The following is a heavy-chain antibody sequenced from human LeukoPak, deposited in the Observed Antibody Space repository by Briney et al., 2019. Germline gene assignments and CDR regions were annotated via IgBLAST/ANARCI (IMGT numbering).Heavy chain of an antibody. D-gene: IGHD2-21*01. V-gene: IGHV1-2*02. Sequence: ASVKLSCKASGYTFTGYYMHRVRQAPGQGLEWMGWIHPNSGGTNYEQKFQGRVTMTRDTSISTAYMELSRLRSDDTAVYYCTSDNKLGPYNYWGQGTLVTVSS. CDR3: TSDNKLGPYNY. CDR1: GYTFTGYY. CDR2: IHPNSGGT. J-gene: IGHJ4*02.